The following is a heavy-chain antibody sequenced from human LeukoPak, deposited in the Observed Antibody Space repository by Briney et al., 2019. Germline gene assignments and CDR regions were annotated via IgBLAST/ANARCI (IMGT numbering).Heavy chain of an antibody. CDR2: ISGSGGST. CDR3: ARDFEAIFGLFDY. CDR1: GFTFSSYA. Sequence: PGGSLRLSCAASGFTFSSYAMSWVRQAPGKGLEWVSAISGSGGSTYYADSVKGRFTISRDNSKSSLYLQMSSLRAEDTAVYYCARDFEAIFGLFDYWGQGTLVTVSS. V-gene: IGHV3-23*01. D-gene: IGHD3/OR15-3a*01. J-gene: IGHJ4*02.